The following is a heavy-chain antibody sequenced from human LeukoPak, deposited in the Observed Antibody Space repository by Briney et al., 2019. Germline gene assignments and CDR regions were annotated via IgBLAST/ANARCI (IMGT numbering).Heavy chain of an antibody. D-gene: IGHD6-13*01. CDR1: GGSISSYY. V-gene: IGHV4-59*01. J-gene: IGHJ4*02. CDR3: ARMGSSRPFDY. Sequence: PSETLSLTCTVSGGSISSYYWSWIRQPPGKGLEWIGYIYYSGSTNYNPSLKSRVTISVDTSKNQFSLKLSSVTAADTAVYYCARMGSSRPFDYWGQGTLVTVSS. CDR2: IYYSGST.